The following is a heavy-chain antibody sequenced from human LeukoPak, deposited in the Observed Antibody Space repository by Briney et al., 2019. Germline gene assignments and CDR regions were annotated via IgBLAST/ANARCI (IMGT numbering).Heavy chain of an antibody. D-gene: IGHD2-15*01. J-gene: IGHJ4*02. CDR3: ARICSGGSCSSFDY. Sequence: ASVTVSCTASGYTFTGYYMHWVRQAPGQGLEWMGRINPNSGGTNYAQKFQGRVTMTRDTSISTAYMELSRLRSDDTAVYYCARICSGGSCSSFDYWGQGTLVTVSS. CDR1: GYTFTGYY. V-gene: IGHV1-2*06. CDR2: INPNSGGT.